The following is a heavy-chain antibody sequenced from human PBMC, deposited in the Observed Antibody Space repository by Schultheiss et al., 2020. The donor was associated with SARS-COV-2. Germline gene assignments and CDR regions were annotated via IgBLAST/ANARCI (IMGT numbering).Heavy chain of an antibody. CDR3: ARVLLDIVVVPAANDDYNYGMDV. V-gene: IGHV3-33*01. CDR1: GFTFSSYG. D-gene: IGHD2-2*03. Sequence: GGSLRLSCAASGFTFSSYGMHWVRQAPGKGLEWVAVIWYDGSNKYYADSVKGRFTISRDNSKNTLYLQMNSLRAEDTAVYYCARVLLDIVVVPAANDDYNYGMDVWGQGTTVTVSS. CDR2: IWYDGSNK. J-gene: IGHJ6*02.